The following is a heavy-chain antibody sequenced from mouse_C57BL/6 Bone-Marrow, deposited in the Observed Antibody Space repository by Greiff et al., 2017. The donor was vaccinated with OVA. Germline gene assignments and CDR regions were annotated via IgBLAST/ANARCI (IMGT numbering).Heavy chain of an antibody. D-gene: IGHD1-1*01. Sequence: VQGVESGAELARPGASVKLSCKASGYTFTSYGISWVKQRTGQGLEWIGEIYPRSGNTYYNEKYKGKATLTADKSSSTAYMELRSLTSEDSAVYFCARKGNYGSSLDYWGQGTTLTVSS. CDR2: IYPRSGNT. CDR1: GYTFTSYG. V-gene: IGHV1-81*01. J-gene: IGHJ2*01. CDR3: ARKGNYGSSLDY.